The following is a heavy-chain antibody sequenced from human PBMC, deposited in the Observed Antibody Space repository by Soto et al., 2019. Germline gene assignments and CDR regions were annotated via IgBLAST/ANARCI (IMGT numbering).Heavy chain of an antibody. CDR3: VRASRYSSSWFYFNY. J-gene: IGHJ4*02. V-gene: IGHV4-30-4*01. CDR1: GGSISSGDYY. CDR2: IYYSGST. D-gene: IGHD6-13*01. Sequence: SETLSLTCTVSGGSISSGDYYWSWILQPPGKGLEWIGYIYYSGSTNYNPSLKSRLTISVDTSKNQFSLKLSSVTAADTAVYYCVRASRYSSSWFYFNYWGQGTLVTVSS.